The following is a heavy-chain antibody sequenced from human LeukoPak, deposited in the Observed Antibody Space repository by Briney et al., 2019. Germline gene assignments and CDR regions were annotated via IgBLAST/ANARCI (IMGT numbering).Heavy chain of an antibody. CDR2: IYYSGST. J-gene: IGHJ3*02. Sequence: SETPSLTCTVSGGSISSGGYYWSWIRQHPGKGLEWIGYIYYSGSTYYNPSLKSRVTISVDTSKNQFSLKLSSVTAADTAVYYCARDLNEPSAFDIWGQGTMVTVSS. V-gene: IGHV4-31*03. D-gene: IGHD2-8*01. CDR1: GGSISSGGYY. CDR3: ARDLNEPSAFDI.